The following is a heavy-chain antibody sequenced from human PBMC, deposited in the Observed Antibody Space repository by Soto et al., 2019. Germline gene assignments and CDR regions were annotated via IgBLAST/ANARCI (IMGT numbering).Heavy chain of an antibody. V-gene: IGHV4-34*01. J-gene: IGHJ4*02. CDR3: GQGDGSTED. D-gene: IGHD2-2*01. Sequence: QVLLHQWGEGLLKPSETLSLTCAVYGGSFYWAWIRQPPGKGLEWIGEINHSGSTNYNPSLKSRVTISVDSSKHQFSLMLNSVTAADSAVYYCGQGDGSTEDWGQGTLVTVSS. CDR2: INHSGST. CDR1: GGSFY.